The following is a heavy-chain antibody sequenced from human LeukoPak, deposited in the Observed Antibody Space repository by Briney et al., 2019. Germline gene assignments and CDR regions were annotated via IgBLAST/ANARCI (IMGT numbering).Heavy chain of an antibody. CDR2: IYFSGST. CDR1: GGSISSYY. Sequence: SETLSLTCTVSGGSISSYYWSWIPQPPGKALEWIGDIYFSGSTKYNPSLKSRVTISVDTSKNQFSLKVSSVTAADTAVYYCARFAQVDSSTWYYFDSWGQGTLVTVSS. J-gene: IGHJ4*02. D-gene: IGHD6-13*01. V-gene: IGHV4-59*01. CDR3: ARFAQVDSSTWYYFDS.